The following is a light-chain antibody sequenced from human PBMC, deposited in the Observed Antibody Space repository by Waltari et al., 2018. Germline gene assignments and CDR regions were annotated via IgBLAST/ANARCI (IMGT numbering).Light chain of an antibody. Sequence: DIQMTQSPSSLSASVGDSVTITCRARQSFSSSLAWYQQKPGKAPKLLIYSASSLHSGVPSRFSGSKSGTDFTLTISSLQPEDIASYYCQQYYSDPYSFGQGTKVEIK. CDR1: QSFSSS. V-gene: IGKV1-27*01. J-gene: IGKJ2*03. CDR2: SAS. CDR3: QQYYSDPYS.